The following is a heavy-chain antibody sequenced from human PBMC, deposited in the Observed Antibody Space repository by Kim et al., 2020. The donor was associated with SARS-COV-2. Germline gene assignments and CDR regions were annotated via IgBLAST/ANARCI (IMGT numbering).Heavy chain of an antibody. D-gene: IGHD4-17*01. Sequence: ASVKVSCKASGYTFTGYYMHWVRQAPGQGLEWMGWINPNSGGTNYAQKFQGRVTMTRDTSFSTAYMELSRLRSDDTAVYYCARDSATVTTYSPLYYGMDVWGQGTTVTVSS. V-gene: IGHV1-2*02. CDR3: ARDSATVTTYSPLYYGMDV. CDR2: INPNSGGT. J-gene: IGHJ6*02. CDR1: GYTFTGYY.